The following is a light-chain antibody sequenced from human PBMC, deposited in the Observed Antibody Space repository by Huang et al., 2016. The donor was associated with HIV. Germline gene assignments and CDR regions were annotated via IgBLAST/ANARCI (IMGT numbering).Light chain of an antibody. CDR3: QQYFSTPLT. CDR2: WAS. V-gene: IGKV4-1*01. CDR1: QSLLYSYNNNNY. J-gene: IGKJ4*01. Sequence: DIVVTQSPDSLAVSLGERAAINCKSSQSLLYSYNNNNYLAWYQQKPGQSPALLIYWASTRAPGVPDRFNGSGSGTDFTLTINSLQTEDVALYYCQQYFSTPLTFGGGTKVDIK.